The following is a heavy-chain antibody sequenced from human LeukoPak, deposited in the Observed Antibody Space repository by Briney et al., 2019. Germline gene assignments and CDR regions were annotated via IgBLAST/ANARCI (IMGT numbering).Heavy chain of an antibody. D-gene: IGHD3-10*01. CDR3: ATDRQQGGSGSYWFDP. V-gene: IGHV4-59*01. CDR1: GGSITTYY. Sequence: SETLSLTCAVPGGSITTYYWSWIRKVGGKGLEWIGNGYYSGSTTYNPSLKSRVTISVGASKNQFSLHLNSVTAADTAMYYCATDRQQGGSGSYWFDPWGQGTLVTVSS. J-gene: IGHJ5*02. CDR2: GYYSGST.